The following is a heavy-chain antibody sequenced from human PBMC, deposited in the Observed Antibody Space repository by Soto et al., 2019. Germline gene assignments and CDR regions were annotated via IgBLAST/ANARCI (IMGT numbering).Heavy chain of an antibody. J-gene: IGHJ5*02. CDR2: IDGSGGTT. V-gene: IGHV3-23*01. CDR3: AKNSGWFNT. Sequence: AGGSLRLSCAASGFPFSSTDMTWVRQAPGKGLEWVSTIDGSGGTTYYADSVKGRFTISRDNSINTVFLQMNSLRADDTALYFCAKNSGWFNTWGQGALVTV. CDR1: GFPFSSTD. D-gene: IGHD3-10*01.